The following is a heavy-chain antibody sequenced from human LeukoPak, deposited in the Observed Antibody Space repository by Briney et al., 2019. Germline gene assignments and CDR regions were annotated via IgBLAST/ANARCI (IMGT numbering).Heavy chain of an antibody. CDR1: GFTFSDYY. Sequence: GGSLRLSCAASGFTFSDYYMSWIRQAPGKGLEWVSYISSSGSTIYYADSVKGRFTISRDNAKNSLYLQMNSLRAEDTAVYYCARAGYYDSSGYILPYYFDYWGQGTLVTVSS. CDR3: ARAGYYDSSGYILPYYFDY. V-gene: IGHV3-11*01. J-gene: IGHJ4*02. D-gene: IGHD3-22*01. CDR2: ISSSGSTI.